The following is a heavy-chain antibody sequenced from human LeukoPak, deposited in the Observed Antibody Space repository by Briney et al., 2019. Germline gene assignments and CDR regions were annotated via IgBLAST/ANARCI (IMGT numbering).Heavy chain of an antibody. V-gene: IGHV1-46*01. CDR3: ARGGFTTMVRGVIITLDAFDI. Sequence: ASVKVSCKASGYSXTNXYLHXVRQXPGQGXEWMGXXNPXXGTTTYAQKFQGRVTMTRDTSTSTVYMELSSLRSEDTAVYYCARGGFTTMVRGVIITLDAFDIWGQGTMVTVSS. D-gene: IGHD3-10*01. CDR1: GYSXTNXY. CDR2: XNPXXGTT. J-gene: IGHJ3*02.